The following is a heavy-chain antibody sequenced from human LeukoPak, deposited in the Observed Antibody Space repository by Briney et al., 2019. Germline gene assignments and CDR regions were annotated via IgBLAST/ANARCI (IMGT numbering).Heavy chain of an antibody. D-gene: IGHD6-19*01. J-gene: IGHJ6*03. CDR3: ARDQGIAVAGTNTYYYYYYMDV. CDR2: ISSSSSYI. CDR1: GFTFSSYR. Sequence: GGSLRLSCAASGFTFSSYRMNWVRQAPGKGLEWVSSISSSSSYIYYADSVKGRFTISRDNAKNSLYLQMNSLRAEDTAVYYCARDQGIAVAGTNTYYYYYYMDVWGKGTTVTISS. V-gene: IGHV3-21*01.